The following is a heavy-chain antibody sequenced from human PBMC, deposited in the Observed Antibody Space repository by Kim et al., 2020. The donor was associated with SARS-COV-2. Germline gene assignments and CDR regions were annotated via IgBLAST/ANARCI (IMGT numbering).Heavy chain of an antibody. J-gene: IGHJ4*02. D-gene: IGHD3-3*01. V-gene: IGHV3-30*01. CDR3: ARRDFWSAYPFDY. Sequence: NYEDSVKGRFTISRDNSKNTIFLQMNSLTPDDTAVYYCARRDFWSAYPFDYWGQGTLVTVSS.